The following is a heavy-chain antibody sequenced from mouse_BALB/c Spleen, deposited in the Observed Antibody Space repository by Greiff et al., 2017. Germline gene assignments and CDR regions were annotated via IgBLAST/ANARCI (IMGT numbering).Heavy chain of an antibody. V-gene: IGHV1S16*01. CDR2: INPSNGGT. CDR3: TIRWDVGYFDV. Sequence: QVQLQQPGAELVKPGASVKLSCKASGYTFTSYWMNWVKLRPGQGFEWIGEINPSNGGTNYNETFKRKATLTVDKSSSTAYMQLSSLTSEDSAVYYFTIRWDVGYFDVWGAGTTVTVSS. J-gene: IGHJ1*01. CDR1: GYTFTSYW. D-gene: IGHD4-1*01.